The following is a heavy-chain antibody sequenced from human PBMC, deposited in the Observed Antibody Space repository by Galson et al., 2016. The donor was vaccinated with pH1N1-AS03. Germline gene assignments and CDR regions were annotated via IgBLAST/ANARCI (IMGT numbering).Heavy chain of an antibody. CDR1: GFTLSTYD. V-gene: IGHV3-13*01. J-gene: IGHJ6*04. CDR3: AVWGYISNTHGMDV. D-gene: IGHD5-18*01. CDR2: IAATGDT. Sequence: SLRLSCAASGFTLSTYDMHWVRQATGKGLEWVSIIAATGDTNYGGSGKGRFTISREDAKNSLYLQMNSLRAEDTAVYYCAVWGYISNTHGMDVWGKGTTVTVSS.